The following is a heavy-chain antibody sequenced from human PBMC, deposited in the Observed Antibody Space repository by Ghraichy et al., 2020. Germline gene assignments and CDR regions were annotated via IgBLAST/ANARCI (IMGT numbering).Heavy chain of an antibody. V-gene: IGHV3-23*01. Sequence: SCAASGFTFSSYAMSWVRQAPGKGLEWVSAISGSGGSTYYADSVKGRFTISRDNSKNTLYLQMNSLRAEDTAVYYCAKDRRGPAAIEAVDYWGQGTLVTVSS. CDR1: GFTFSSYA. J-gene: IGHJ4*02. CDR3: AKDRRGPAAIEAVDY. CDR2: ISGSGGST. D-gene: IGHD2-2*01.